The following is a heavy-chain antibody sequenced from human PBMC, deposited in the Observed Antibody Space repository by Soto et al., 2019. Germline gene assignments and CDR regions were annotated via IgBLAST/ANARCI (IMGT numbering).Heavy chain of an antibody. D-gene: IGHD3-10*01. CDR2: IYDSGST. CDR3: ARGLGVTMVRGVSGGSFMDV. V-gene: IGHV4-30-4*01. CDR1: GGSISSGDYY. Sequence: PSETLSLTCTVSGGSISSGDYYWSWIRQPPGKGLEWIGYIYDSGSTYYNSSLKSRVNITLDTSKNQFSLKLTSVTAADTAVYYCARGLGVTMVRGVSGGSFMDVWGQGTTVTVSS. J-gene: IGHJ6*02.